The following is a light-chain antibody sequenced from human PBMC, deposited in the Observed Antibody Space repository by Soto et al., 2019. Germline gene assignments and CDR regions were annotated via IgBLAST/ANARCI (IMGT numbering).Light chain of an antibody. CDR3: CSYAGSSTYV. V-gene: IGLV2-23*01. Sequence: QSVLTQPASVSGSPGQSITISCTGTSSDVGSYNLVSWYQQQPIKAPKLMIYEGSKRPSGVSNRFSGSKSGNTASLTISGLQAEDEADYYCCSYAGSSTYVFGTGTKVTVL. CDR1: SSDVGSYNL. J-gene: IGLJ1*01. CDR2: EGS.